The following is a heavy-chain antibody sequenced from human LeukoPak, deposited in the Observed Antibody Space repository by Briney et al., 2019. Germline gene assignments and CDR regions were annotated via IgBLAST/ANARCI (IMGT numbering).Heavy chain of an antibody. CDR2: IKSKTDGGTT. CDR1: GFTFSDYY. D-gene: IGHD3-22*01. V-gene: IGHV3-15*01. CDR3: TTYLFDSSGYVLSDY. J-gene: IGHJ4*02. Sequence: GGSLRLSCAASGFTFSDYYMSWVRQAPGKGLEWVGRIKSKTDGGTTEYAAPVKGRFTISRDDSKNTLYLQMNSLKTEDTAVYYCTTYLFDSSGYVLSDYWGQGTLVTVSS.